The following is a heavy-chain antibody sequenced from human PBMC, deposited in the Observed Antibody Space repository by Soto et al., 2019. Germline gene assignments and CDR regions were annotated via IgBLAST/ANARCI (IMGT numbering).Heavy chain of an antibody. CDR2: INAGNGNT. V-gene: IGHV1-3*05. CDR3: ARDFNYGSGDY. Sequence: QVQLVQSGAEENKPGASVKVSCKASGYAFISYAMYWVRQAPGQRLEWMGWINAGNGNTKYSQKFQGRVTITRDTSASTAYMELSSLRSEDTAVYYCARDFNYGSGDYWGQGTLVTVSS. D-gene: IGHD3-10*01. CDR1: GYAFISYA. J-gene: IGHJ4*02.